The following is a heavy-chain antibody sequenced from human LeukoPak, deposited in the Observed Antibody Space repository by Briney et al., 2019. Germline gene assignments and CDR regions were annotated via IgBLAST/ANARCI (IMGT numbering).Heavy chain of an antibody. Sequence: GGSLRLSCAASGFTFSNYAITWVHQAPGKGLEGVSGISGSSGSTYYADSVKGRFTISRDNSKNTLYLQMNSLRAEDTAVYYCAKDRAYYASGSIIDYWGQGTLVTVSS. D-gene: IGHD3-10*01. CDR2: ISGSSGST. V-gene: IGHV3-23*01. CDR3: AKDRAYYASGSIIDY. J-gene: IGHJ4*02. CDR1: GFTFSNYA.